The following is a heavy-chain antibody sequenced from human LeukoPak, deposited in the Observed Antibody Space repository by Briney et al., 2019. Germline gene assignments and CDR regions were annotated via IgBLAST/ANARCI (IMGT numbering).Heavy chain of an antibody. V-gene: IGHV4-34*01. J-gene: IGHJ4*02. CDR2: INHSGST. D-gene: IGHD1-26*01. CDR1: GGPFSGYY. CDR3: ARGRNSGADS. Sequence: PSETLSLTCGVYGGPFSGYYWCWIRQPPAPGLEWIGEINHSGSTNYNPSLKSRVTISLDTSQVQSSVKLGSVTAADTAVYYGARGRNSGADSWGQGTLVTVSS.